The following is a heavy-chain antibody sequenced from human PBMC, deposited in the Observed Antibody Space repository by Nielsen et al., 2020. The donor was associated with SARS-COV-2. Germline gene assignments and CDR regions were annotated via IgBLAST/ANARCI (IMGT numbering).Heavy chain of an antibody. J-gene: IGHJ4*02. V-gene: IGHV3-23*01. CDR1: GFTFSSYA. Sequence: GGSLRLSCAASGFTFSSYAMSWVRQAPGKGLEWVSAISGSGGSTYYADSVKGRFTISRDNSKNTLYLQMNSLRAEDTAVYYCARGGPRGITMVRGVTPDYWGQGTLVTVSS. D-gene: IGHD3-10*01. CDR3: ARGGPRGITMVRGVTPDY. CDR2: ISGSGGST.